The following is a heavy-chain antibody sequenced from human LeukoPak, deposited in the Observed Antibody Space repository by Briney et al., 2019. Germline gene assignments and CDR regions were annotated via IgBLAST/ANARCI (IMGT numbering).Heavy chain of an antibody. Sequence: PSETLSLTCVMYGGSFTGYYWSWIRQSPGKGLEWIGEISPRGTKYNPSLKSRVTISLDTTKNQFSLILSSVTAADAAVYFCASDSYSSIGYFWGQGTLVTVSS. J-gene: IGHJ4*02. D-gene: IGHD6-13*01. CDR3: ASDSYSSIGYF. V-gene: IGHV4-34*01. CDR2: ISPRGT. CDR1: GGSFTGYY.